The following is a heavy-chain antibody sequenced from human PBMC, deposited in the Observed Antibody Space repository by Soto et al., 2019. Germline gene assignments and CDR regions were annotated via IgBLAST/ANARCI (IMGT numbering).Heavy chain of an antibody. CDR1: GFTFSNAR. D-gene: IGHD3-22*01. CDR3: TTVPAYDSSGYIY. V-gene: IGHV3-15*07. J-gene: IGHJ4*02. CDR2: IKSKTDGGTT. Sequence: GGSLRLSCAASGFTFSNARMNWVRQAPGKGLEWVGRIKSKTDGGTTDYAAPVKGRFTISRDDSKNTLYLQMNSLKTEDTAVYYCTTVPAYDSSGYIYWGQGTLVTVSS.